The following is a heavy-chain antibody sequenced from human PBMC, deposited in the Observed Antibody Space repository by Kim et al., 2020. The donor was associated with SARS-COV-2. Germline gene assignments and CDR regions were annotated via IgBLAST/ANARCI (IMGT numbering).Heavy chain of an antibody. CDR2: INTNTGNP. CDR1: GYTFTSYA. CDR3: ARDAVGTFQGTYYYYGMDV. D-gene: IGHD1-26*01. Sequence: ASVKVSCKASGYTFTSYAMNWVRQAPGQGLEWMGWINTNTGNPTYAQGFTGRFVFSLDTSVSTAYLQISSLKAEDTAVYYCARDAVGTFQGTYYYYGMDVWGQGTTVTVSS. V-gene: IGHV7-4-1*02. J-gene: IGHJ6*02.